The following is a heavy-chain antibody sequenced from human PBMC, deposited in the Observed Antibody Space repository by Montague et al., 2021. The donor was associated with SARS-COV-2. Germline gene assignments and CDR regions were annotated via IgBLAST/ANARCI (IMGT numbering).Heavy chain of an antibody. J-gene: IGHJ6*02. D-gene: IGHD3-22*01. CDR3: ARDVYYYDSSGYYYGRYYYYGMDV. V-gene: IGHV3-33*01. Sequence: SLRLSCAASGFTFSSYGMHWVRQAPGKGLEWVAVIWYDGSNKYYXDSXKGRFTISRDNSKNTLYLQMNSLRAEDTAVYYCARDVYYYDSSGYYYGRYYYYGMDVWGQGTTVTVSS. CDR1: GFTFSSYG. CDR2: IWYDGSNK.